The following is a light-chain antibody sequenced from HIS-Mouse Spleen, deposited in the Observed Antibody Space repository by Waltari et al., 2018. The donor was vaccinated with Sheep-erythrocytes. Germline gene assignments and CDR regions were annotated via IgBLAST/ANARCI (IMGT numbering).Light chain of an antibody. J-gene: IGKJ1*01. V-gene: IGKV1D-13*01. CDR3: QQFNNYPRT. Sequence: AIQLTQSPSSLSASVGDRVTITCRASQGISSALAGYQQKPGKPPKFLIYDPPSLESGVPSRFSGSGSGTDFTLTISSLQPEDFATYYCQQFNNYPRTFGQGTKVEIK. CDR2: DPP. CDR1: QGISSA.